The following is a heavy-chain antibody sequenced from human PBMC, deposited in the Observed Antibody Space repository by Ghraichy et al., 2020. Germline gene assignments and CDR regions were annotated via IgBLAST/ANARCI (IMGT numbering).Heavy chain of an antibody. CDR3: AREHRRVPRKVGASDYFDY. CDR2: VHSSGTT. V-gene: IGHV4-4*07. J-gene: IGHJ4*02. Sequence: SETLSLTCTVSGASITNDYWTWIRQTAGKGLEWIGRVHSSGTTDYNPSLKSQVTISIDTPKNQFSLTVTSVTAADPGVYFFAREHRRVPRKVGASDYFDYWGQGSVVTVSS. D-gene: IGHD1-26*01. CDR1: GASITNDY.